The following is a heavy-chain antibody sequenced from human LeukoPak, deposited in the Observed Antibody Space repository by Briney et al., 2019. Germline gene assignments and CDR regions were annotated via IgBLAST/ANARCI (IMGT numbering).Heavy chain of an antibody. CDR3: AREADYYDSSGYYPAFDY. V-gene: IGHV1-2*06. CDR1: GYTFTGYY. J-gene: IGHJ4*02. D-gene: IGHD3-22*01. Sequence: GASVKVSCKASGYTFTGYYMHWVRQAPGQGLEWMGRINPNSGGTNYAQKFQGRVTMTRDTSISTAYMELSRLRSVDTAVYYCAREADYYDSSGYYPAFDYWGQGTLVTVSS. CDR2: INPNSGGT.